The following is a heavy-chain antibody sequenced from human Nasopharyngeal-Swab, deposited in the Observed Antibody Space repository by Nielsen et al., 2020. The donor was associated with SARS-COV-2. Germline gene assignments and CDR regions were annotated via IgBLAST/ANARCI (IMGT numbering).Heavy chain of an antibody. V-gene: IGHV4-59*01. CDR1: GASISSYY. CDR3: ARDGRSSWYFDL. J-gene: IGHJ2*01. CDR2: IYYSGST. Sequence: SETLSLTCTVSGASISSYYWSWIRQPPGKGLEWIGYIYYSGSTNYNPSLKSRVTISVDTSKNQFSLKLSSVTAVDTAIYYCARDGRSSWYFDLWGRGTLVTVSS.